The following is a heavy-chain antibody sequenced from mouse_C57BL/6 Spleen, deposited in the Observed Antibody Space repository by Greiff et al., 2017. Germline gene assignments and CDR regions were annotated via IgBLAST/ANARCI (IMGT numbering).Heavy chain of an antibody. V-gene: IGHV5-17*01. CDR3: ARQGDYDAWFAY. Sequence: EVKLVESGGGLVKPGGSLKLSCAASGFTFSDYGMHWVRQAPEKGLEWVAYISSGSSTIYYADTVKGRFTISRDNAKNTLFLQMTSLRSEDTAMYYCARQGDYDAWFAYWGQGTLVTVSA. D-gene: IGHD2-4*01. J-gene: IGHJ3*01. CDR1: GFTFSDYG. CDR2: ISSGSSTI.